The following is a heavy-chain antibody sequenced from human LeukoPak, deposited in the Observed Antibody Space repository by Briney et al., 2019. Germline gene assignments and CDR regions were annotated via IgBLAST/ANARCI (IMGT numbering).Heavy chain of an antibody. CDR2: ISSSSSYI. D-gene: IGHD1-26*01. Sequence: KPGGSLRPSCAAPGFTFSSYSMNLGRQAPRKGVEWGSSISSSSSYIYYADSVKGRFTISRDNAKNSLYLQMNSLRAEDTAVYYCARGVGATTVDYWGQGTLVTVSS. J-gene: IGHJ4*02. CDR3: ARGVGATTVDY. CDR1: GFTFSSYS. V-gene: IGHV3-21*01.